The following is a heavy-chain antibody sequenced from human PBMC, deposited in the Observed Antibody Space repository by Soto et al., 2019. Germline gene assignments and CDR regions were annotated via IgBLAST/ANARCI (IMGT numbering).Heavy chain of an antibody. CDR1: GGSISRYY. Sequence: QVQLQESGPGLVKPPETLSLTCSVSGGSISRYYCSWVRQPPGKGLEWIGHMHYSGNTRYNPSLKSRATVSLDTSKNQFSLKLSSVTAADTAVYYCATSTGWPGFDFWGQGTLATVSS. CDR2: MHYSGNT. J-gene: IGHJ4*02. V-gene: IGHV4-59*08. CDR3: ATSTGWPGFDF. D-gene: IGHD2-8*02.